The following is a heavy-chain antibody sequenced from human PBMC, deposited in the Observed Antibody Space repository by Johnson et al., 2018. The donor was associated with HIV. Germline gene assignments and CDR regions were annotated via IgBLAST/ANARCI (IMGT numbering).Heavy chain of an antibody. J-gene: IGHJ3*02. CDR2: IWYDGSNK. D-gene: IGHD3-10*01. Sequence: QVQLVESGGGLVKPGGSLRLSCAASGFTFSSYWMHWVRQAPGKGLEWVAVIWYDGSNKYYADFVKGRFTISRDNSKNTLYLQMNSLRAEDTAVYYCAKCGDADAVDIWGQGTMVTVSS. V-gene: IGHV3-33*06. CDR3: AKCGDADAVDI. CDR1: GFTFSSYW.